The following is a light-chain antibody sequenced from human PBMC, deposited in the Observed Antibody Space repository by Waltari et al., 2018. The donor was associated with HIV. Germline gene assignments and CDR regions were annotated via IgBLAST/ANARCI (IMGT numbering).Light chain of an antibody. J-gene: IGKJ1*01. CDR2: DTS. CDR3: QHYHSDPPT. Sequence: IRMTQSPSSFSASVGDRVTITCRASPGISNSLAWYQQKPGKAPKLLIYDTSTLQTGVPSRFSGGGSGTDFSLTISCLQSEDFATYYCQHYHSDPPTFGQGTKVEIK. V-gene: IGKV1-8*01. CDR1: PGISNS.